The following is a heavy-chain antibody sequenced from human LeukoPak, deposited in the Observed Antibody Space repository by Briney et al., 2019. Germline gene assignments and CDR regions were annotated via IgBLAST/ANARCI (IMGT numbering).Heavy chain of an antibody. CDR1: GFTFSSYA. CDR2: ISGSGGST. CDR3: ARYSSGWKTGYYFDY. D-gene: IGHD6-19*01. Sequence: PGGPLRLSCAASGFTFSSYAMSWVRQAPGKGLEWVSAISGSGGSTYYADSVKGRFTISRDNSKNTLYLQMNSLRAEDTAVYYCARYSSGWKTGYYFDYWGQGTLVTVSS. J-gene: IGHJ4*02. V-gene: IGHV3-23*01.